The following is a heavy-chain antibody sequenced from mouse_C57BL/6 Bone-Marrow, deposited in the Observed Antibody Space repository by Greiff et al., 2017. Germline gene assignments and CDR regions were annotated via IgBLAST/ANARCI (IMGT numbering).Heavy chain of an antibody. D-gene: IGHD4-1*01. CDR3: ARLGHWYFDV. CDR1: GFTFSSYA. J-gene: IGHJ1*03. Sequence: EVQLQESGGGLVKPGGSLKLSCAASGFTFSSYAMSWVRQTPEQRLEWVATISDGGSYTYYPDNVKGRFTISRDNAKNNLYLQMSHLKSEDTAMYYCARLGHWYFDVWGTGTTVTVSS. CDR2: ISDGGSYT. V-gene: IGHV5-4*01.